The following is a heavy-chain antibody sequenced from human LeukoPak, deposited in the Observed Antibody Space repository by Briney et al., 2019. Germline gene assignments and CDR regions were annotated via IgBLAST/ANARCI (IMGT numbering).Heavy chain of an antibody. V-gene: IGHV3-21*01. CDR1: GFTFSSYS. Sequence: PGGSLRLSCAASGFTFSSYSMNWVRQAPGKGLEWVSSISSSSSYIYYADSVKGRFTISRDNAKNSLYLQMNSLRAEDTAVYYCAGAAPNYGGNSWFDYWGQGTLATVSS. D-gene: IGHD4-23*01. CDR3: AGAAPNYGGNSWFDY. J-gene: IGHJ4*02. CDR2: ISSSSSYI.